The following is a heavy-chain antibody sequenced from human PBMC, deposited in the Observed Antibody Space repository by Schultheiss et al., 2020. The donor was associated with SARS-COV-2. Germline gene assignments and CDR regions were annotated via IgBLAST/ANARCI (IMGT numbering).Heavy chain of an antibody. CDR1: GYSISSGYY. Sequence: SQTLSLTCAVSGYSISSGYYWGWIRQPPGKGLEWIGSIYHSGSTNYNPSLKSRVTISVDTSKNQFSLKLSSVTAADTAVYYCARSGAPGGVMYYWGQGTLVTVSS. V-gene: IGHV4-38-2*01. CDR3: ARSGAPGGVMYY. CDR2: IYHSGST. J-gene: IGHJ4*02. D-gene: IGHD3-16*01.